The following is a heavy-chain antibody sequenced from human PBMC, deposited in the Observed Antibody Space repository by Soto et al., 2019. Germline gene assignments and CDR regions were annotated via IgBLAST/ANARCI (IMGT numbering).Heavy chain of an antibody. D-gene: IGHD2-2*01. Sequence: GASVKVSCKASGGTFSSYTISWVRQAPGQGLEWMGRIIPILGIANYAQKFQGRVTITADKSTSTAYMELSSLRSEDTAVYYCATSRDIVVVPAADSDGDAFDIWGQGTMVTVSS. V-gene: IGHV1-69*02. J-gene: IGHJ3*02. CDR3: ATSRDIVVVPAADSDGDAFDI. CDR2: IIPILGIA. CDR1: GGTFSSYT.